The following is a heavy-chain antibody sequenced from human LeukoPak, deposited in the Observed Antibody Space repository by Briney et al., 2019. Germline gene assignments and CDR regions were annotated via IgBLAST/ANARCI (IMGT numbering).Heavy chain of an antibody. Sequence: SETLSLTGAVYGGSFSGYYWSWIRQPPGKGLEWIGEINHSGSTNYNPSLKSRVTISVDTSKNQFSLKLSSVTAADTAVYYCARVHSSGWYSDAFDIWGQGTMVTVSS. D-gene: IGHD6-19*01. J-gene: IGHJ3*02. CDR3: ARVHSSGWYSDAFDI. V-gene: IGHV4-34*01. CDR1: GGSFSGYY. CDR2: INHSGST.